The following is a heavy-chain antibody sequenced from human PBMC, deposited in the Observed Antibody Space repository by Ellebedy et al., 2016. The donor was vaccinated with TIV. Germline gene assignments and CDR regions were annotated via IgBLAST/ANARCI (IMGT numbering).Heavy chain of an antibody. CDR3: ARANGWVTDN. Sequence: GESLKISCAASGFTLSYYTLNWVRQAPGKGLEWLAYISTGSSRSTIYFADSVKGRFTIPRDNAKNSLYLQMNSLRAEDTAVYYCARANGWVTDNWGQGTLVTVSS. D-gene: IGHD5-18*01. CDR2: ISTGSSRSTI. CDR1: GFTLSYYT. J-gene: IGHJ4*02. V-gene: IGHV3-48*04.